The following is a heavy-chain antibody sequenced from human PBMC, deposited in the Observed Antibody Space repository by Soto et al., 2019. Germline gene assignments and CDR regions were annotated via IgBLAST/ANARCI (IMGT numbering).Heavy chain of an antibody. CDR3: ARDGGPVTTNLYYFDY. Sequence: ASVKVSCKASGYTFTSYGISWVRQAPGQGLAWMGWISAYNGNTNYAQKLQGRVTMTTDTSTSTAYMELRSLRSDDTAVYYCARDGGPVTTNLYYFDYWGQGTLVTVSS. D-gene: IGHD4-17*01. CDR2: ISAYNGNT. J-gene: IGHJ4*02. V-gene: IGHV1-18*04. CDR1: GYTFTSYG.